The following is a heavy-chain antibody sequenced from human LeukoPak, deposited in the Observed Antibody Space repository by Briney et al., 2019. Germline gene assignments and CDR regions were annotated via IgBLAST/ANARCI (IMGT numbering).Heavy chain of an antibody. Sequence: GRSLRLSCAASGFTFSSYGMHWVRQAPGKGLEWVAVIWYDGSNKYYADSVKGRFTISRDDSKNTLYLQMNSVRAEDTAVYHCARDRTVTGLDYWGQGTLVTVSS. CDR2: IWYDGSNK. J-gene: IGHJ4*02. CDR3: ARDRTVTGLDY. CDR1: GFTFSSYG. V-gene: IGHV3-33*01. D-gene: IGHD6-19*01.